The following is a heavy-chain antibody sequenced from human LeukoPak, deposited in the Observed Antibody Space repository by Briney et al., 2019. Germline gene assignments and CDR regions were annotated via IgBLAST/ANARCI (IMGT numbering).Heavy chain of an antibody. J-gene: IGHJ4*02. CDR2: IYTSGST. Sequence: SETLSLTCTVSGGSISSGSYYWSWIRQPAGKGLEWIGRIYTSGSTNYNPSLKSRVTISVDTSKNQFSLKLSSVTAADTAVYYCARGGDVLLWFGEHFDYWGQGTLVTVSS. D-gene: IGHD3-10*01. CDR1: GGSISSGSYY. CDR3: ARGGDVLLWFGEHFDY. V-gene: IGHV4-61*02.